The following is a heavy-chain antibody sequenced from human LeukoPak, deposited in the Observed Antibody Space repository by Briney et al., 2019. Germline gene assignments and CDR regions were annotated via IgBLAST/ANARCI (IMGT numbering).Heavy chain of an antibody. Sequence: PGGSLRLSCAASGFTFSSYGMHWVRQAPGKGLEGVAVIWYDGSNKYYADSVKGRFTISRDNSKNTLYLQMNSLRAEDTAVYYCARGTVTISNAFDIWGQGTMVTVSS. CDR2: IWYDGSNK. CDR1: GFTFSSYG. J-gene: IGHJ3*02. V-gene: IGHV3-33*01. CDR3: ARGTVTISNAFDI. D-gene: IGHD3-9*01.